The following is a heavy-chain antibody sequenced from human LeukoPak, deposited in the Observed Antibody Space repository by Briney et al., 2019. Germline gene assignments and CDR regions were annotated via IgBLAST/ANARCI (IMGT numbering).Heavy chain of an antibody. CDR2: IYYSGST. V-gene: IGHV4-39*01. Sequence: SETLSLTCTVSGGSSSSSRYYWGWIRQPPGKGLEWIGSIYYSGSTYYNPSLKSRVTISVDTSKNQFSLKLSSVTAADTAVYCCARHPYQLLWLSWFDPWGQGTLVTVSS. D-gene: IGHD2-2*01. CDR1: GGSSSSSRYY. J-gene: IGHJ5*02. CDR3: ARHPYQLLWLSWFDP.